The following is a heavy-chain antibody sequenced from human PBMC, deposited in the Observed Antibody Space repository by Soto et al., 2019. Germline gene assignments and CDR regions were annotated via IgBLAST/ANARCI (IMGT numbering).Heavy chain of an antibody. CDR3: ARGPSFYGDYNPFDY. V-gene: IGHV3-48*02. D-gene: IGHD4-17*01. J-gene: IGHJ4*02. CDR2: ISSSSSTI. CDR1: GFTFSSYW. Sequence: PGGSLRLSCAASGFTFSSYWMHWVRQAPGKGLEWVSYISSSSSTIYYADSVKGRFTISRDNAKNSLYLQMNSLRDEDTAVYYCARGPSFYGDYNPFDYWGQGTLVTVSS.